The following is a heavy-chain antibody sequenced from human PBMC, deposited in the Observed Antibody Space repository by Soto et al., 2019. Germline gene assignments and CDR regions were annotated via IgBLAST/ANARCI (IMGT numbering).Heavy chain of an antibody. J-gene: IGHJ6*02. CDR2: KKQGGSEK. V-gene: IGHV3-7*01. D-gene: IGHD6-13*01. CDR1: GFPFGSYW. CDR3: ARGPSIAAAGTYQNYYYYGMDV. Sequence: GGSLNLSGQAPGFPFGSYWMSWVRQAPGKGLEWVANKKQGGSEKYYVDSVKGRFTISRDNAKNSLYLQMNSLGAEDTAVYYCARGPSIAAAGTYQNYYYYGMDVWGQGTTVTVSS.